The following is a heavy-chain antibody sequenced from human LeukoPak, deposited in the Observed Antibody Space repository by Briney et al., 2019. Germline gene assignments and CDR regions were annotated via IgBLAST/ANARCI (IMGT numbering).Heavy chain of an antibody. CDR1: GVSISSSNW. V-gene: IGHV4-39*01. Sequence: SETLSLTCAVSGVSISSSNWWNWVRQPPGKGLEWIGSIYYSGSTYYNPSLKSRVTISVDTSKNQFSLKLSSVTAADTAVYYCARHTYYDILTGYYPRFFDYWGQGTLVTVSS. D-gene: IGHD3-9*01. CDR2: IYYSGST. J-gene: IGHJ4*02. CDR3: ARHTYYDILTGYYPRFFDY.